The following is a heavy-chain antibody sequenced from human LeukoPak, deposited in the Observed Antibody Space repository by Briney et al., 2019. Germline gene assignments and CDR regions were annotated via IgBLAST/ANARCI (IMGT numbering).Heavy chain of an antibody. CDR1: GGSISSGSYY. Sequence: SETLSLTCTVSGGSISSGSYYWSWIRQPAGKGLEWIGRIYTSGSTNYNPSLKSRVTISVDTSKNQFSLKLSSVTAADTAVYYCARVLGWNDVSADAFDIWGQGTMVTVSS. J-gene: IGHJ3*02. CDR2: IYTSGST. V-gene: IGHV4-61*02. CDR3: ARVLGWNDVSADAFDI. D-gene: IGHD1-1*01.